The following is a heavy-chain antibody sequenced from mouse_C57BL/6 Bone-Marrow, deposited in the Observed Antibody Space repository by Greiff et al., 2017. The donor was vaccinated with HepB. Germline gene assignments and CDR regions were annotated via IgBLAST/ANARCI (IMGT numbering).Heavy chain of an antibody. CDR3: ARNYGSRYFDV. Sequence: EVQLQQSGPELVKPGASVKISCKASGYSFTGYYMNWVKQSPEKSLEWIGEINPSTGGTTYNQKFKAKATLTVDKSSSTAYMQLKSLTSEDSAVYYCARNYGSRYFDVWGTGTTVTVSS. CDR1: GYSFTGYY. CDR2: INPSTGGT. V-gene: IGHV1-42*01. J-gene: IGHJ1*03. D-gene: IGHD1-1*01.